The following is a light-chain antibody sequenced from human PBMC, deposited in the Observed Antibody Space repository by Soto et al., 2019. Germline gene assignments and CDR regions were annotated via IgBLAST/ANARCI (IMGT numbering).Light chain of an antibody. CDR3: CSYAGSSTFLYV. CDR1: SSDVGSYNL. CDR2: EGS. J-gene: IGLJ1*01. V-gene: IGLV2-23*03. Sequence: QSALTQLASGSGSPGQSITISCTGTSSDVGSYNLVSWYQQHPGKAPKLMIYEGSKRPSGVSNRFSGSKSGNTASLTISGLQAEDEADYYCCSYAGSSTFLYVFGTGTKVTVL.